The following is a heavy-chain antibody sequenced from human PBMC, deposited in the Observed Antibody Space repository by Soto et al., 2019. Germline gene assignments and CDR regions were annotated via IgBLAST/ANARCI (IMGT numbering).Heavy chain of an antibody. V-gene: IGHV3-13*05. Sequence: EVQLVESGGGLVQPGGSLRLSCEASGFTFRNYAMHWVRQGTGKGLEWVSGISAAGDPDYADSVEGRFTISRENAQNSFVLQMNSLRVGDTAVYYCARTGRDFYGLDVWGQGTTVIVSS. D-gene: IGHD1-1*01. CDR1: GFTFRNYA. J-gene: IGHJ6*02. CDR2: ISAAGDP. CDR3: ARTGRDFYGLDV.